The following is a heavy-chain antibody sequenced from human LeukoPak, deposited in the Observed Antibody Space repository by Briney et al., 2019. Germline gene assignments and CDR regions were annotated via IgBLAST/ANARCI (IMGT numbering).Heavy chain of an antibody. CDR1: GFTFSRYV. Sequence: GGSLRLSCAASGFTFSRYVMSWVRQAPGKGLEWVSGVSGSGGGTYYADSVKGRFTISRDNSKNTLYLQMNSLRAEDTAVYYCATGGSYYEAGYWGQGTLVTVSS. V-gene: IGHV3-23*01. CDR3: ATGGSYYEAGY. CDR2: VSGSGGGT. D-gene: IGHD3-10*01. J-gene: IGHJ4*02.